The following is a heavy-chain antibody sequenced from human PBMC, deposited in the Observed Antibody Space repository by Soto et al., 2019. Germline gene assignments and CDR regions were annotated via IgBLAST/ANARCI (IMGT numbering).Heavy chain of an antibody. J-gene: IGHJ6*02. CDR2: IMYSGYS. Sequence: QVQLQESGPGLVKPSETLSLTCTVSGDSLTNYYCSWFRQPPGKGLEWIGYIMYSGYSAYNPSLTRRVTMSMDTSKTQSSLMLESVTATDTAVYYCARHGFGPLHGLVDVWGQGTTVIVSS. CDR3: ARHGFGPLHGLVDV. CDR1: GDSLTNYY. D-gene: IGHD3-10*01. V-gene: IGHV4-59*08.